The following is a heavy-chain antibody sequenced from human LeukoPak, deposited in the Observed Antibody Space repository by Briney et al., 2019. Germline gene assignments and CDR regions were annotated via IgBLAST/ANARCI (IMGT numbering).Heavy chain of an antibody. CDR1: GFTFSSYA. Sequence: PGRSLRLSCAASGFTFSSYAMHWVRQAPGKGLEWVAIISYDGSNKYYADSVKGRFTISRDNSKNTLYLQMNGLRAEDTAVYYCARVTLGYFDYWGQGTLVIVSS. J-gene: IGHJ4*02. D-gene: IGHD1-26*01. V-gene: IGHV3-30*04. CDR3: ARVTLGYFDY. CDR2: ISYDGSNK.